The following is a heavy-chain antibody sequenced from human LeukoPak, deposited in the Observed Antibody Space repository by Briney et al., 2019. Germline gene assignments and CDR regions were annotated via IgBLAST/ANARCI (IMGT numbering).Heavy chain of an antibody. Sequence: ASVKVSCKASGYTFTSYYMHWVRQAPGQGLEWMGIINPSGGSTSYAQKFQGRATMTRDTSTSTVYMELSSLRSEDTAVYYCASRAAARYHFDYWGQGTLVTVSS. V-gene: IGHV1-46*01. CDR1: GYTFTSYY. J-gene: IGHJ4*02. CDR3: ASRAAARYHFDY. CDR2: INPSGGST. D-gene: IGHD6-6*01.